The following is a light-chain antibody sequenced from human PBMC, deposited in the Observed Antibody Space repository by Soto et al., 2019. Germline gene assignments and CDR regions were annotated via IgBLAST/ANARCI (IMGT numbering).Light chain of an antibody. V-gene: IGKV3-20*01. J-gene: IGKJ1*01. Sequence: IVFTQSPGTLSLSKGERATLSCRATQTISSNYLAWYRQKPGQAPQLLIHGASTRATGIPDRFSGSGSGTDFTLTSSRLEPEDFAVYYCQQYGRSGTFGQGTKVDIK. CDR2: GAS. CDR1: QTISSNY. CDR3: QQYGRSGT.